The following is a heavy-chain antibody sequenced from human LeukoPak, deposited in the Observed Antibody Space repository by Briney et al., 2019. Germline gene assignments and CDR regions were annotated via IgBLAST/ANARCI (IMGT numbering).Heavy chain of an antibody. J-gene: IGHJ4*02. CDR2: IYYSGST. CDR3: ARRYDTSGPFFDY. V-gene: IGHV4-59*01. CDR1: GGSISTYY. Sequence: SETLSLTCGASGGSISTYYWSWIRQPPGKGLEWIGFIYYSGSTNYNPSLESRVTISVDTSKNQFSLKLTSVTAADTAIYYCARRYDTSGPFFDYWGQGTLVTVSS. D-gene: IGHD3-22*01.